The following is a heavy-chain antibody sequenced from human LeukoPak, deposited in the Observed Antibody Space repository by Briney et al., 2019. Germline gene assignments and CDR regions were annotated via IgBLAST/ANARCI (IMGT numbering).Heavy chain of an antibody. CDR2: IYYSGST. CDR3: ARTAQRFQLPQRFGY. CDR1: GGSISSSSYY. J-gene: IGHJ4*02. V-gene: IGHV4-39*07. Sequence: SETLSLTCTVSGGSISSSSYYWGWIRQPPGKGLEWIGSIYYSGSTYYNPSLKSRATISVDTSKNQFSLKLSSVTAADTAVYYCARTAQRFQLPQRFGYWGQGTLVTVSS. D-gene: IGHD2-2*01.